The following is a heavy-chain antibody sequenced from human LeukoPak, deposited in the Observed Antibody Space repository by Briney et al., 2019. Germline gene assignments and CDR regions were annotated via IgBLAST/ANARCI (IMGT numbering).Heavy chain of an antibody. CDR2: IYYSGST. CDR1: GGSISSYY. Sequence: SETLSLTCTVSGGSISSYYWSWIRQPPGKGLEGIGYIYYSGSTNYNPSLKSRVTISVDTSRNQFSLKLSSVTAADTAVYYCARGGNYYYDSSGYYHWGQGTLVTVSS. D-gene: IGHD3-22*01. J-gene: IGHJ5*02. CDR3: ARGGNYYYDSSGYYH. V-gene: IGHV4-59*01.